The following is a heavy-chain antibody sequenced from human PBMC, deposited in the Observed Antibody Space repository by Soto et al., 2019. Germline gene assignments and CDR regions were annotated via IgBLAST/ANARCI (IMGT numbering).Heavy chain of an antibody. CDR1: GFTFSSYE. V-gene: IGHV3-48*03. Sequence: EVQLVESGGGLVQPGGSLRLSCAASGFTFSSYEMNWVRQAPGKGLEWGSYISSSGSTIYYADSVKGRFTISRDNAKNSLYLQMNSLRAEDTAVYYCARGITGNEFDYWGQGTLVTVSS. CDR3: ARGITGNEFDY. J-gene: IGHJ4*02. D-gene: IGHD1-20*01. CDR2: ISSSGSTI.